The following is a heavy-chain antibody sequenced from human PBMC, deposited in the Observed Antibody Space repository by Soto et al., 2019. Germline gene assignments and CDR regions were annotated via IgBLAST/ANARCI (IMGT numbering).Heavy chain of an antibody. CDR2: VYYSGST. J-gene: IGHJ5*02. CDR3: ARHQSHSSSYVDP. D-gene: IGHD6-13*01. V-gene: IGHV4-39*01. Sequence: SETLSLTCTVSGGSISSSSYYWGWIRQPPGKGLEWIGSVYYSGSTYYNPSLKSRVTISVDTSKNQFSLKLSSVTAADTAVYYCARHQSHSSSYVDPWGQGALVTVSS. CDR1: GGSISSSSYY.